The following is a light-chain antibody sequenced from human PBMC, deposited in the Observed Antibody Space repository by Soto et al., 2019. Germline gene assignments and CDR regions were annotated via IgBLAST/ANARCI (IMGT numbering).Light chain of an antibody. Sequence: EIVLTQSPGTLSFFPGERATLSCRASRSVTNNYLAWHQQKPGQTPRLLIYGASSRATGIPDRFSGSGSGTDFTLTISRLEPEDFAVYDCQQHGSSPITFGQGTRLEIK. CDR3: QQHGSSPIT. CDR2: GAS. CDR1: RSVTNNY. J-gene: IGKJ5*01. V-gene: IGKV3-20*01.